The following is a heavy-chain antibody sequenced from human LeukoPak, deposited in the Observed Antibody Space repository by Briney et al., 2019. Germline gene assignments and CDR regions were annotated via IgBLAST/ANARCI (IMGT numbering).Heavy chain of an antibody. Sequence: GGSLRLSCAASGFNFRTHWMHWVRQVPGKGQEWVSRVNPEGRSTAYADSVEGRFTISRDNAENMLYVQMNSLRVEDTAVYYCTRALDGSRNAFDIWGQGTMVTVSS. J-gene: IGHJ3*02. CDR1: GFNFRTHW. V-gene: IGHV3-74*01. CDR3: TRALDGSRNAFDI. CDR2: VNPEGRST. D-gene: IGHD1-26*01.